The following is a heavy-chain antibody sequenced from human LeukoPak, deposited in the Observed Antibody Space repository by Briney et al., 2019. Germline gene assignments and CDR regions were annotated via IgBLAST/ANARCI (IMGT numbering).Heavy chain of an antibody. D-gene: IGHD6-13*01. V-gene: IGHV3-9*01. CDR2: ISWNSGSI. CDR1: GFTFSKFG. Sequence: PGGSLRLSCAASGFTFSKFGMHWVRQAPGKGLEWVSGISWNSGSIGYADSVKGRFTISRDNAKNSLYLQMNSLRAEDTALYYCAKGDRFVVAAADFDYWGQGTLVTVSS. CDR3: AKGDRFVVAAADFDY. J-gene: IGHJ4*02.